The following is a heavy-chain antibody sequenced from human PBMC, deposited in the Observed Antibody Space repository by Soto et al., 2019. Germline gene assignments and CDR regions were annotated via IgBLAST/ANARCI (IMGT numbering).Heavy chain of an antibody. D-gene: IGHD3-22*01. V-gene: IGHV4-38-2*01. CDR1: GYSISSGYY. CDR3: ARVGPWVPYYYDSSPYTFENWFDP. J-gene: IGHJ5*02. Sequence: SATLSLTCAVSGYSISSGYYWGWLRQPPGKGLEWSGSIYHGGSTYYHPSLDSRVTLSIDMTNNHVSLILNSVTAADTAVYYCARVGPWVPYYYDSSPYTFENWFDPWGQGTLVTVSS. CDR2: IYHGGST.